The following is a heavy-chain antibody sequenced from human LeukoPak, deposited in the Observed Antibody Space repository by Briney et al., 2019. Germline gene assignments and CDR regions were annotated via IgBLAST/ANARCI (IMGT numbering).Heavy chain of an antibody. CDR2: INPNSGGT. V-gene: IGHV1-2*02. Sequence: ASVKVSCKASGYTFTGYYMHWVRQAPGRGLEWMGWINPNSGGTNYAQKFQGRVTMTRDTSISTAYTELSRLRSDGTAVYYCARAPPGYDSSGYKPPKYYYYYYMDVWGKGTTVTVSS. D-gene: IGHD3-22*01. J-gene: IGHJ6*03. CDR1: GYTFTGYY. CDR3: ARAPPGYDSSGYKPPKYYYYYYMDV.